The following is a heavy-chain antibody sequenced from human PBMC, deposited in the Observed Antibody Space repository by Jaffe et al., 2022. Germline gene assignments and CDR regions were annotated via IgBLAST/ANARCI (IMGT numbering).Heavy chain of an antibody. V-gene: IGHV4-59*01. CDR3: ARGRKPKRTGYSSSWRRGGWLAWFDP. Sequence: QVQLQESGPGLVKPSETLSLTCTVSGGSISSYYWSWIRQPPGKGLEWIGYIYYSGSTNYNPSLKSRVTISVDTSKNQFSLKLSSVTAADTAVYYCARGRKPKRTGYSSSWRRGGWLAWFDPWGQGTLVTVSS. CDR2: IYYSGST. D-gene: IGHD6-13*01. J-gene: IGHJ5*02. CDR1: GGSISSYY.